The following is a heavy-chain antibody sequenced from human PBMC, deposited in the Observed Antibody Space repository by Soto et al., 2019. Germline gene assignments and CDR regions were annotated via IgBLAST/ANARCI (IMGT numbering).Heavy chain of an antibody. CDR3: ARVVAGPGEDYYYYGMDV. J-gene: IGHJ6*02. Sequence: SETLSLTCTVSGGSVSSGSYYWSWIRQPPGKGLEWIGYIYYSGSTNYNPSLKSRVTKSVDTSKNQFSLKLSSVTAADTAVYYCARVVAGPGEDYYYYGMDVWGQGTTVTVSS. V-gene: IGHV4-61*01. CDR1: GGSVSSGSYY. D-gene: IGHD6-19*01. CDR2: IYYSGST.